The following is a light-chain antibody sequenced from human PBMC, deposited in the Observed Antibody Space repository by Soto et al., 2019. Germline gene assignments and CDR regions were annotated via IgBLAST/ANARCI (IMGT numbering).Light chain of an antibody. J-gene: IGKJ5*01. Sequence: EILLTQSPATLSVSPGERATLSCRSSQSVNRNLSWYQQKPGQAPRLLIFAASTRAPGIPARFSGSGSGTEFTLTISGLQSEDFAVYYCQQYNSWTSITFGQGTRLEVK. CDR3: QQYNSWTSIT. CDR1: QSVNRN. V-gene: IGKV3-15*01. CDR2: AAS.